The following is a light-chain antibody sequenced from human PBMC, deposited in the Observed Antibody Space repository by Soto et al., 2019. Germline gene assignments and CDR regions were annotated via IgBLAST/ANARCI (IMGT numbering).Light chain of an antibody. Sequence: DIQMTQSTSSLSASVGDRVTITCRASQNISSYLNWYQQKPGKAPKLLIYAASSLQSGVPSRFSGSGSGTDFTLTISSLQPEDFATYYCQQSYSTPVFGQGTKLEIK. CDR3: QQSYSTPV. J-gene: IGKJ2*01. CDR1: QNISSY. V-gene: IGKV1-39*01. CDR2: AAS.